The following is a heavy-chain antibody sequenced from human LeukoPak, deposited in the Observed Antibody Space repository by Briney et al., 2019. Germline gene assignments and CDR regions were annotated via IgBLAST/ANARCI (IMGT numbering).Heavy chain of an antibody. CDR3: ARAPVVVPAAIGGWFDP. V-gene: IGHV1-18*04. Sequence: GASVKVSCKASGYTFTGYYMHWVRQAPGQGLEWMGWINPNSGNTNYAQKLQGRVTMTTDTSTSTAYMELRSLRSDDTAVYYCARAPVVVPAAIGGWFDPWGQGTLVTVSS. D-gene: IGHD2-2*02. CDR2: INPNSGNT. CDR1: GYTFTGYY. J-gene: IGHJ5*02.